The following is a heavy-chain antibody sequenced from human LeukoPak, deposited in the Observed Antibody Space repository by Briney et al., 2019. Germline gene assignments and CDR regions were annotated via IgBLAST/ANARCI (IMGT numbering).Heavy chain of an antibody. Sequence: PSETLSPTCTVSGGSIRTFYWNWIRQPPGKGLEWIGSIYYSGNTNYNPSLKSRVTISVDTSKNQFSLKLTSVTAADSAVYYCAKDAYNYGWFDPWGQGTLVTVSS. CDR3: AKDAYNYGWFDP. D-gene: IGHD5-24*01. V-gene: IGHV4-59*12. J-gene: IGHJ5*02. CDR2: IYYSGNT. CDR1: GGSIRTFY.